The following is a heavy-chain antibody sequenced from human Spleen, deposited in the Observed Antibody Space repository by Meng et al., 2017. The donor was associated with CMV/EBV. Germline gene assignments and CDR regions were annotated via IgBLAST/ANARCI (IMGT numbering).Heavy chain of an antibody. V-gene: IGHV3-30*02. J-gene: IGHJ6*02. Sequence: APGKGLEWVAFIRYDGSNKYYADSVKGRFTISRDNSKNTLYLQMNSLRAEDTAVYYCASPGRTADNYYGSGRTKLEYYYYYYGMDVWGQGTTVTVSS. CDR3: ASPGRTADNYYGSGRTKLEYYYYYYGMDV. D-gene: IGHD3-10*01. CDR2: IRYDGSNK.